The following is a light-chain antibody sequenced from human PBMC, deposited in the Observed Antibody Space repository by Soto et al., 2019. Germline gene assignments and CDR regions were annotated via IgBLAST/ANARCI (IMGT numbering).Light chain of an antibody. J-gene: IGLJ2*01. V-gene: IGLV4-69*02. CDR2: LNSDGSH. Sequence: QPVLTQSTSASASLGASVKLTCTLNSGHSSYSIAWHQQQPEKGPRYLMKLNSDGSHSKGDGIPDRFSGSTSGAERYLTISSLQSEDEADYYCQTWGTGIHVVFGGGTKLTVL. CDR1: SGHSSYS. CDR3: QTWGTGIHVV.